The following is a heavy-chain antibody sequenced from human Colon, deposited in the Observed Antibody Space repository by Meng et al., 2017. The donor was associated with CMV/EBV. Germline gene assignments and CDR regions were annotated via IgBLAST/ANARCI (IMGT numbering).Heavy chain of an antibody. J-gene: IGHJ5*02. Sequence: LPCPVYGGSFSGYYWSWIRQPPGKGLEWIGEINHSGSTNYNPSLKSRVTISVDTSKNQFSLKLSSVTAADTAVYYCARGGGYNWFDPWGQGTLVTVSS. D-gene: IGHD3-10*01. CDR1: GGSFSGYY. CDR3: ARGGGYNWFDP. CDR2: INHSGST. V-gene: IGHV4-34*01.